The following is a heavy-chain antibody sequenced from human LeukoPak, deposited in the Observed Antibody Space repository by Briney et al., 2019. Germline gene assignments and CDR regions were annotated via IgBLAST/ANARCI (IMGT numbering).Heavy chain of an antibody. CDR3: AKATRSSGSLGAFDI. Sequence: SGGSLRLSCTASGFTFDNYAMHWVRQAPGKGLEWVSGISWNSGSIGYADSVKGRFTISRDNAKSSLYLQMNSLRAEDTALYYCAKATRSSGSLGAFDIWGQGTMVTVSS. CDR1: GFTFDNYA. V-gene: IGHV3-9*01. J-gene: IGHJ3*02. D-gene: IGHD6-19*01. CDR2: ISWNSGSI.